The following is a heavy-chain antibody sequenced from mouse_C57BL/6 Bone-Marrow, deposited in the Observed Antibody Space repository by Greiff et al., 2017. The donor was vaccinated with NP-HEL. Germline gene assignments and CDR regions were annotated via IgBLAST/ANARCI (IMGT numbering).Heavy chain of an antibody. Sequence: VQLQESGAELAKPGASVKLSCKASGYTFTSYWMHWVKQRPGQGLEWIGYINPSSGYTKYNQKFKDKATLTADKSYSTAYMQLSSLTYEDSAVYYCARRGDYDWFAYWGQGTLVTVSA. CDR1: GYTFTSYW. CDR3: ARRGDYDWFAY. V-gene: IGHV1-7*01. D-gene: IGHD2-4*01. J-gene: IGHJ3*01. CDR2: INPSSGYT.